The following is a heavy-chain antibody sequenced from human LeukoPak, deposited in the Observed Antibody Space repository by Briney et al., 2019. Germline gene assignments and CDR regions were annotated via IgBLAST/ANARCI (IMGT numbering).Heavy chain of an antibody. CDR3: ARGDWNRVPFEYFDY. CDR1: GFTFSSYG. Sequence: GRSLRLSCAASGFTFSSYGMHWVRQAPGKGLEWEAVIWYDVSNKYYADSVKGRFTISRDNSKNTLYLQMNSLRAEDTAVYYCARGDWNRVPFEYFDYWGQGTLVNVSS. J-gene: IGHJ4*02. D-gene: IGHD1-1*01. V-gene: IGHV3-33*01. CDR2: IWYDVSNK.